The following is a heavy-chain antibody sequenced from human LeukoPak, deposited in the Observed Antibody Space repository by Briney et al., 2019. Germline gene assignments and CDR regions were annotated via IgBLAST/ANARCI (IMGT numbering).Heavy chain of an antibody. V-gene: IGHV3-23*01. CDR3: AKDRGRGYSYALDY. Sequence: GGSLRLSCAASGFTFSSYAMSWVRRAPGKGLEWVSAISGSGGSTYYADSVKGRFTVSRGNSKNTLYLQMNSLRAEDTAVYYCAKDRGRGYSYALDYWGQGTLVTVSS. CDR2: ISGSGGST. J-gene: IGHJ4*02. CDR1: GFTFSSYA. D-gene: IGHD5-18*01.